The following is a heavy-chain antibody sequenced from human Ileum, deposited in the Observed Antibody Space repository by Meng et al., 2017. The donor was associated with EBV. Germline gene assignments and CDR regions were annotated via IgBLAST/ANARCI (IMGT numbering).Heavy chain of an antibody. D-gene: IGHD2-8*01. J-gene: IGHJ4*02. Sequence: EVQLVECGGGLVLPGGSLRLSCAASVFSFSSYWMNWVRQAPGKGLVWVSHIDNDGTTTNYADSVKGRFTVSRDNAKCTLDLQMNSLRVDDTGVYFCVRDSPHANFDYWGQGALVTVSS. CDR1: VFSFSSYW. CDR2: IDNDGTTT. CDR3: VRDSPHANFDY. V-gene: IGHV3-74*01.